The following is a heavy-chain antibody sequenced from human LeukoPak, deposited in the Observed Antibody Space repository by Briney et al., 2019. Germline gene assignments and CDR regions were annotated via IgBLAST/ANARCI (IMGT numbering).Heavy chain of an antibody. D-gene: IGHD3-22*01. V-gene: IGHV1-69*04. CDR2: IIPILGIA. CDR1: GGTFSGYA. CDR3: AGTITMIVVDPPDY. Sequence: SVKVSCKASGGTFSGYAISWVRQAPGQGLEWMGRIIPILGIANHAQKFQGRVTITADKSTSTAYMELSSLRSEDTAVYYCAGTITMIVVDPPDYWGQGTLVTVSS. J-gene: IGHJ4*02.